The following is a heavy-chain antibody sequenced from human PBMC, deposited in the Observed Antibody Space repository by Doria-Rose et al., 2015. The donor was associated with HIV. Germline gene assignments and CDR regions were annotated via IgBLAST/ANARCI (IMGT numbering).Heavy chain of an antibody. CDR2: ITSSGGTI. Sequence: KGLEWVSCITSSGGTIYYADSVRGRFTISRDNAKNSLYLQMNSLRADDTAVYYCARGFSYHSSSSSFQHWGQGSLVAVSS. CDR3: ARGFSYHSSSSSFQH. J-gene: IGHJ1*01. D-gene: IGHD6-6*01. V-gene: IGHV3-48*01.